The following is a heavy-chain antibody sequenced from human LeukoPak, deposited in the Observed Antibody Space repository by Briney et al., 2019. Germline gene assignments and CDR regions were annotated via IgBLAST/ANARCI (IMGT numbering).Heavy chain of an antibody. Sequence: GESLKISCKGSGYTFTRSWIGWVRQMPGKGLEWMGIISPGDSDTRYSPSFQGQVSMSADKSISTAYLQWSSLKASDTAMYFCARQGGDYVSLDIWGQRTMVTVSS. CDR1: GYTFTRSW. CDR3: ARQGGDYVSLDI. CDR2: ISPGDSDT. V-gene: IGHV5-51*01. J-gene: IGHJ3*02. D-gene: IGHD4-17*01.